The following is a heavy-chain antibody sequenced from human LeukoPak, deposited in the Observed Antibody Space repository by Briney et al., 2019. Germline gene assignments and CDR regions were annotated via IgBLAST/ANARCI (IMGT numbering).Heavy chain of an antibody. CDR3: AKDAQRGFDYSNSLEY. V-gene: IGHV3-33*06. D-gene: IGHD4-11*01. Sequence: GGSLRLSCAASGFTFSHYGMHWVRQPPGRGLEWVAVIWSGGSNKFYADSVKGRFTISRDNSQNTVDLHMNILGAEDTAVYYCAKDAQRGFDYSNSLEYWGQGTLVTVSS. CDR2: IWSGGSNK. J-gene: IGHJ4*02. CDR1: GFTFSHYG.